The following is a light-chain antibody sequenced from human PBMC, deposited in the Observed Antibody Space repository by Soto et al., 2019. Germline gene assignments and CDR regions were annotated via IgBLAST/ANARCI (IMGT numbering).Light chain of an antibody. CDR1: SSDVCGYNY. J-gene: IGLJ1*01. CDR3: CSYAGSYTYV. CDR2: DVT. Sequence: QSALTQPRSVSGPPGQSVTVSCTGTSSDVCGYNYVSWLQHHPGKAPKLMIYDVTKRPSGVPDRFSGSKSGNTASLTISGLQAEDEADYYCCSYAGSYTYVFGTGTKVTV. V-gene: IGLV2-11*01.